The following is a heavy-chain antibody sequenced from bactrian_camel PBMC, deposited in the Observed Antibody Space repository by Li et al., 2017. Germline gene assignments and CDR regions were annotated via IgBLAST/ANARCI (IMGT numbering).Heavy chain of an antibody. V-gene: IGHV3-3*01. D-gene: IGHD7*01. CDR2: IYPSRGTT. CDR3: AARVGIWATCAATGD. CDR1: IRTFNLYA. Sequence: VQLVESGGGSVQAGGSLRLSCAAETSIRTFNLYAMGWFRQAPGGKRVGVASIYPSRGTTFYADSVKERFTISLDNAQNTLYLQMDNLKPEDTAMYYCAARVGIWATCAATGDWGQGTQVTVS. J-gene: IGHJ4*01.